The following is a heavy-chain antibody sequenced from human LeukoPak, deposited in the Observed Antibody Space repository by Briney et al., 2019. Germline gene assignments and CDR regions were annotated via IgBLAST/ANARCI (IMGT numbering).Heavy chain of an antibody. V-gene: IGHV1-2*02. CDR1: GYTFTDYY. Sequence: ASVKVSCKASGYTFTDYYMHWVRQAPGQGLEWMGWINPSSGGTNYAQKFQGRVTMTRDTSISTAYMELSRLRSDDTAVYYCAVGEDAFDIWGQGTMVTVSS. J-gene: IGHJ3*02. CDR3: AVGEDAFDI. D-gene: IGHD3-16*01. CDR2: INPSSGGT.